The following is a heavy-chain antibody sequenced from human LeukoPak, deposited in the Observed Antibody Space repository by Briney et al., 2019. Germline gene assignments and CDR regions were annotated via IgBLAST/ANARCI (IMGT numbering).Heavy chain of an antibody. CDR1: GYSFTGYF. J-gene: IGHJ4*02. V-gene: IGHV1-2*02. D-gene: IGHD3-22*01. CDR3: AREKTYYDSSEGLDY. CDR2: INPNSGGT. Sequence: KPGASVKVSCKASGYSFTGYFIHWVRQAPGQGLEWMGWINPNSGGTNYAQKFQGRVTMARDTSITTAYMELSRLRSDDTAVYYCAREKTYYDSSEGLDYWGQGTLVTVSS.